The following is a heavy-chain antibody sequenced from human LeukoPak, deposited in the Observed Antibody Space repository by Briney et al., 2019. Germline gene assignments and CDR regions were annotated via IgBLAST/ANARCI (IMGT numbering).Heavy chain of an antibody. D-gene: IGHD1-14*01. CDR2: INHSGST. Sequence: SETLSLTCAVYGGSFSGYYWSWIRQPPGKGLEWIGEINHSGSTNYNPSLKSRVTISVDTSKNQFSLKLSSVTAADTAVYYCATAHRPDAFDIWGQGTMVTVSS. CDR3: ATAHRPDAFDI. J-gene: IGHJ3*02. CDR1: GGSFSGYY. V-gene: IGHV4-34*01.